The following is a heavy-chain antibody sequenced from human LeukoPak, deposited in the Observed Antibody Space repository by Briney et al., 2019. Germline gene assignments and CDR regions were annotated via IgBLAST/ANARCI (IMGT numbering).Heavy chain of an antibody. CDR2: IYPGDSET. D-gene: IGHD1-26*01. J-gene: IGHJ4*02. CDR3: ARRVHRGGSYSSHSDY. V-gene: IGHV5-51*01. Sequence: GESLKISCKGSGYSFITYWIGWVRQMPGKGLEWMGIIYPGDSETTYGPSFQGQVIISADKSISTAYLQWTSLKASDTAMYYCARRVHRGGSYSSHSDYWGQGTLVTVSS. CDR1: GYSFITYW.